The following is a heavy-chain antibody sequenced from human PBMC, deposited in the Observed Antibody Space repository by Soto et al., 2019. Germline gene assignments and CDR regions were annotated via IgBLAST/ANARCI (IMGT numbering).Heavy chain of an antibody. CDR1: GVSISSGNW. Sequence: SETLSLTCAVSGVSISSGNWWSWVRQPPGKGLEWIGSIYYSGSTYYNPSLKSRVTISVDTSKNQFSLKLSSVTAADTAVYYCASPKIAFYNWFDPWGQGTLVTVSS. CDR2: IYYSGST. J-gene: IGHJ5*02. CDR3: ASPKIAFYNWFDP. D-gene: IGHD3-3*02. V-gene: IGHV4-39*01.